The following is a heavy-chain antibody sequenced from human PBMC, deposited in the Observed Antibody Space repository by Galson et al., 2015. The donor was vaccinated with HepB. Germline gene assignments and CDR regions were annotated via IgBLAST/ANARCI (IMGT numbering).Heavy chain of an antibody. CDR2: IYYSGIT. CDR1: GGSITSTSYY. CDR3: ARLPSAAPPNAFDI. V-gene: IGHV4-39*01. Sequence: SETLSLTCTVSGGSITSTSYYWGWIRQPPGKGLEWIGNIYYSGITYYNPSLKSRVTISIDTSRNQFSLNLNSVTAADAAVYYCARLPSAAPPNAFDIWGQGTMVTVSS. D-gene: IGHD6-13*01. J-gene: IGHJ3*02.